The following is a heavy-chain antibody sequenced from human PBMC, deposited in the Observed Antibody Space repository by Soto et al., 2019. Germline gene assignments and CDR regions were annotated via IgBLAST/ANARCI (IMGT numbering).Heavy chain of an antibody. D-gene: IGHD3-22*01. CDR3: AAHDSGGYYAEY. CDR1: GDSVTISDYY. CDR2: IHYSGST. Sequence: QLQLQESGPGLVKPSETLSLTCTVSGDSVTISDYYWGWLRPPPGKGLEWIGSIHYSGSTYYNPSLKSRVTISGDTSKKQFSLKLTSVTAADAAVYYCAAHDSGGYYAEYWGQGTLVTVSA. J-gene: IGHJ4*02. V-gene: IGHV4-39*01.